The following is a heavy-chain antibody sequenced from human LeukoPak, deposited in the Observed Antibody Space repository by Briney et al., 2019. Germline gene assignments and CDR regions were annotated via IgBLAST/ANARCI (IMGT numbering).Heavy chain of an antibody. CDR1: GFTFSDCS. CDR3: ARDYKYAFDN. D-gene: IGHD5-24*01. Sequence: GGSLRLSCAASGFTFSDCSMNWVRQDPGKGLEWISYIGIDSGNTNYADSVKGRFTISGDKAKNSLYLQMNSLRVEDTAVYYCARDYKYAFDNWGQGTLVTVSS. CDR2: IGIDSGNT. V-gene: IGHV3-48*01. J-gene: IGHJ4*02.